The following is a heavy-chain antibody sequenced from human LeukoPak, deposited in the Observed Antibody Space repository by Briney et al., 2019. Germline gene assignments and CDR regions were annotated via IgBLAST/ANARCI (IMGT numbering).Heavy chain of an antibody. CDR2: MNPKSGNT. D-gene: IGHD3-22*01. V-gene: IGHV1-8*03. Sequence: ASVKVSCKASGYTFTSYDINWVRQVTGQGLEWMGWMNPKSGNTGYAQKFQGRVTITRNTSISTAYMELRSLRSDDPAVYYCARMMTPRLYYDSSGYYYGAFDIWGQGTMVTVSS. CDR3: ARMMTPRLYYDSSGYYYGAFDI. J-gene: IGHJ3*02. CDR1: GYTFTSYD.